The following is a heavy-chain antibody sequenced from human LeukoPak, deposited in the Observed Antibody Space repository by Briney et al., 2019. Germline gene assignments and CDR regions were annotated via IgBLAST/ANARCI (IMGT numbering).Heavy chain of an antibody. V-gene: IGHV4-34*01. CDR2: INHSGST. CDR1: GFTFSSYS. CDR3: ARGETLRYFDWLPLGYYYYMDG. Sequence: GTLRLSCAASGFTFSSYSMSWIRQPPGKGLEWIGEINHSGSTNYNPSLKSRVTISVDTSKNQLSLRLSSVTAADTAVYYCARGETLRYFDWLPLGYYYYMDGWGKGTTVTVSS. J-gene: IGHJ6*03. D-gene: IGHD3-9*01.